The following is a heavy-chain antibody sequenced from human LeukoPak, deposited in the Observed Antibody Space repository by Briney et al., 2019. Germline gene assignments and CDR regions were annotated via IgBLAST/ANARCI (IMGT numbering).Heavy chain of an antibody. J-gene: IGHJ4*02. D-gene: IGHD3-10*01. CDR3: ASRIADYYGSGSY. V-gene: IGHV4-39*01. CDR1: GGSISSSSYY. CDR2: IYYSGST. Sequence: PSETLSLTCTVSGGSISSSSYYWGWIRQPPGKGLEWIGRIYYSGSTYYNPSLKSRVTISVDTSKNQFSLKLSSVTAADTAVYYCASRIADYYGSGSYWGQGTLVTVSS.